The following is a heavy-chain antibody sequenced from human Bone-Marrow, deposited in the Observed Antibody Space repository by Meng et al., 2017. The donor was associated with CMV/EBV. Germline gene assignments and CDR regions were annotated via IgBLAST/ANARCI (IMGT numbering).Heavy chain of an antibody. Sequence: GSLRLSCSVSGGSVNSPNYYWSWIRQSPGKGLEWIGYIYYSGSTRYNPSLNSRVTSAMDKSKNQFSLNLYSLTPADPALYYCAREWAGSSFDYWGQGALVTVSS. CDR3: AREWAGSSFDY. V-gene: IGHV4-61*01. J-gene: IGHJ4*02. CDR1: GGSVNSPNYY. D-gene: IGHD6-19*01. CDR2: IYYSGST.